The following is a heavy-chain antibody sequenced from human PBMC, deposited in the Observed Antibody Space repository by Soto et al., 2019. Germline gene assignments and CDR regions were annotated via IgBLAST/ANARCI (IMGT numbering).Heavy chain of an antibody. J-gene: IGHJ4*02. D-gene: IGHD5-12*01. CDR2: IIPILGIA. CDR3: ANDPGYSLDY. CDR1: GGTFSSYT. V-gene: IGHV1-69*02. Sequence: EASVKVSCKASGGTFSSYTISWVRQAPGQGLEWMGRIIPILGIANHAQKFQGRVTITADKSTSTAYMELNSVTPEDAAVYYCANDPGYSLDYWGQGIQVTVSS.